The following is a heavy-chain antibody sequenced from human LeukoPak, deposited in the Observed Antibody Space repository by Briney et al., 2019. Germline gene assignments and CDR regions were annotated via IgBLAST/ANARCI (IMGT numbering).Heavy chain of an antibody. CDR2: IYSGGST. V-gene: IGHV3-66*01. CDR3: ARERCSSTSCYLFDY. CDR1: GFTVSSNY. Sequence: PGGSLRLFCAASGFTVSSNYMSWVRQAPGKGLEWVSVIYSGGSTYYADSVKGRFTISRDNSKNTLYLQMNSLRAEDTAVYYCARERCSSTSCYLFDYWGQGTLVTVSS. J-gene: IGHJ4*02. D-gene: IGHD2-2*01.